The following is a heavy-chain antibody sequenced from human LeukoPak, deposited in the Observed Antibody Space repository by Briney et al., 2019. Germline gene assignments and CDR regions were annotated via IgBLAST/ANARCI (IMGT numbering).Heavy chain of an antibody. CDR2: INHSGST. Sequence: SETLSLTCAVYGGSFSGYYWSWIRQPPGKGLEWIGEINHSGSTNYNPSLKSRVTMSVDTSKNQFSLKLSSVTAADTAVYYCARGHQQKEYNWFDPWGQGTLVTVSS. V-gene: IGHV4-34*01. CDR1: GGSFSGYY. J-gene: IGHJ5*02. CDR3: ARGHQQKEYNWFDP.